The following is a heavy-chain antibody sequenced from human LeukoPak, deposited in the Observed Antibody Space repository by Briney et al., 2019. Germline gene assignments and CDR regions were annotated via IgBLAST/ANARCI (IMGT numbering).Heavy chain of an antibody. V-gene: IGHV4-34*01. D-gene: IGHD1-26*01. Sequence: SETLSLTCAVYGGSFSGYYWSWIRQPPGKGLEWIGEINHSGSTNYNPSLKSRVTISVDTSKNQFSLKLSSVTAADTAVYYCASLRVLSWELDYWGQGTLVTVSS. CDR3: ASLRVLSWELDY. J-gene: IGHJ4*02. CDR1: GGSFSGYY. CDR2: INHSGST.